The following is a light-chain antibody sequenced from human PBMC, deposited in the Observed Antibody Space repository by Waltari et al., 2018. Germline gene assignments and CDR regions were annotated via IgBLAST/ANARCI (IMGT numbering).Light chain of an antibody. CDR1: QSLLYSNGYNY. CDR2: LAS. CDR3: MQARQTPDT. Sequence: DIVMTQSPLSLPVTPGEPPSISCRSSQSLLYSNGYNYLDWYLQKPGQSPQLLIYLASHRASGVPDRFSGSGSGTDFTLKISRVEAEDVGIYYCMQARQTPDTFGQGTKLEIK. V-gene: IGKV2-28*01. J-gene: IGKJ2*01.